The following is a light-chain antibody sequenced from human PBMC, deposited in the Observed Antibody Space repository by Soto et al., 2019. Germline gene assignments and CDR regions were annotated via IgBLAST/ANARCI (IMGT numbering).Light chain of an antibody. V-gene: IGKV1-9*01. Sequence: DIQLTQSPSFLSASVGDRVTITCRASQGINDYLAWYQQKPGKATKLLIYAASTLQSEVPSRVSGSASGTEFTLTISILQPEHFATYYSQQFNTYPLTFGGGTKVEVK. J-gene: IGKJ4*01. CDR2: AAS. CDR1: QGINDY. CDR3: QQFNTYPLT.